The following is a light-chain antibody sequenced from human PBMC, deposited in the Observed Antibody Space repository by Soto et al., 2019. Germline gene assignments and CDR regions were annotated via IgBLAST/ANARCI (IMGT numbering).Light chain of an antibody. Sequence: QSVLTQPASVSGSPRQSITISCTGTSSDVGSYNLVSWYQQHPGKAPKLMIYEGSKRPSGVSNRFSGSKSGNTASLTISGLQAEDEADYYCCSYAGSSTDVVFGGGTKLTVL. CDR1: SSDVGSYNL. CDR3: CSYAGSSTDVV. J-gene: IGLJ2*01. V-gene: IGLV2-23*01. CDR2: EGS.